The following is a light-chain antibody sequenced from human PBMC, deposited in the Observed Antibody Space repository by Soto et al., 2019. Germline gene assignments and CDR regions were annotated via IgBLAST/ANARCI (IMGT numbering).Light chain of an antibody. CDR3: LQYYSYPHT. CDR1: QAITNS. V-gene: IGKV1-16*01. Sequence: DLQVTQSPSSLSASVGDRVTITCRASQAITNSLAWFQQRPGKAPESLIYAASSLQTGVPSRFSGSGSETEFTLTISSLQPEDLGTYYCLQYYSYPHTFAGGTKVEIK. CDR2: AAS. J-gene: IGKJ4*01.